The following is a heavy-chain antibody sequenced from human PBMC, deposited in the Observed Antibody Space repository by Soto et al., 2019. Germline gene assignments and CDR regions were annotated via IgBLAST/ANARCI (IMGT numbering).Heavy chain of an antibody. CDR2: ISGSGGST. CDR1: GFTFSSYA. CDR3: AKDLSGYEAFDY. V-gene: IGHV3-23*01. J-gene: IGHJ4*02. D-gene: IGHD3-22*01. Sequence: GGSLRLSCAASGFTFSSYAMSWVRQAPGKGLEWVSAISGSGGSTYYADSVKGRFTISRDNSKNTLYLQMSSLRAEDTAVYYCAKDLSGYEAFDYWGQGTLVTVSS.